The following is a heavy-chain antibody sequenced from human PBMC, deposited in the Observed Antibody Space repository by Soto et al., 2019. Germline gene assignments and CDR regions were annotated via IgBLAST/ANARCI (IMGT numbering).Heavy chain of an antibody. CDR2: ISGSGGST. J-gene: IGHJ4*02. CDR3: AKDVVRGRWKLRIDY. V-gene: IGHV3-23*01. Sequence: GGSLRLSCAAQGFTFSSYAMSWVRQAPGKGLEWVSAISGSGGSTYYADSVKGRFTISRDNSKNTLYLQMNSLRAEDTAVYYCAKDVVRGRWKLRIDYWGQGTLGTGSS. D-gene: IGHD3-10*01. CDR1: GFTFSSYA.